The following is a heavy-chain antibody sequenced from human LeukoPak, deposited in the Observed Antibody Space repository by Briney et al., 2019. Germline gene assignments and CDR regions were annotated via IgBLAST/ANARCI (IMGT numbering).Heavy chain of an antibody. V-gene: IGHV3-30*04. Sequence: GSLRLSCAASGFTLSSYGMHCVRQAPGKGLEWVAVISHDGGNKYYADSVKGRFTISRDNSKNTLYLQMNSLRAEDTAVYYCARDLYSYGNYFDYWGQGTLVTVSS. D-gene: IGHD5-18*01. CDR3: ARDLYSYGNYFDY. CDR2: ISHDGGNK. J-gene: IGHJ4*02. CDR1: GFTLSSYG.